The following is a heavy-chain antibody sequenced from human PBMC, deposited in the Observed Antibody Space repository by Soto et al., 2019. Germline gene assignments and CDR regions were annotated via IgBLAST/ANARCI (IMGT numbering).Heavy chain of an antibody. CDR1: GYTFTSYY. J-gene: IGHJ4*02. CDR2: INPSGGST. CDR3: ARLTGRGYCTNGVCDDGYYFDY. D-gene: IGHD2-8*01. Sequence: GASVKVSCKASGYTFTSYYMHWVRQAPGQGLEWMGIINPSGGSTSYAQKFQGRVTMTRDTSTSTVYMELSSLRSEDTAVYYCARLTGRGYCTNGVCDDGYYFDYWGQGTLVTVSS. V-gene: IGHV1-46*01.